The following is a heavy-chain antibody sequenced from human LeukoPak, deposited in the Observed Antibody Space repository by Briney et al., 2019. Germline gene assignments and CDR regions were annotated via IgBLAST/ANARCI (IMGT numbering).Heavy chain of an antibody. CDR3: ARGSSTSTSGAFDI. D-gene: IGHD2-2*01. J-gene: IGHJ3*02. CDR1: GGTFSSYT. Sequence: SVKVSCKASGGTFSSYTISWVRQAPEQGLKWMGRIIPILGIANYAQKFQGRVTITADKSTSTAYMELSSLRSEDTAVYYCARGSSTSTSGAFDIWGQGTMVTVSS. CDR2: IIPILGIA. V-gene: IGHV1-69*02.